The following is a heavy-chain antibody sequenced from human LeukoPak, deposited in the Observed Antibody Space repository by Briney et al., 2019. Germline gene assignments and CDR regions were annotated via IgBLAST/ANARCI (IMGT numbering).Heavy chain of an antibody. Sequence: GRSLTLSCAASGFTFSSYGMHWVRQAPGKGLEWVTGISYDGSNKHYSESVKGRLTIYRDNSKNTLDLRMNSLTAQDTAVYYCAKWNSNWFDPWGQGTLVTVSS. J-gene: IGHJ5*02. CDR3: AKWNSNWFDP. D-gene: IGHD1-7*01. V-gene: IGHV3-33*05. CDR1: GFTFSSYG. CDR2: ISYDGSNK.